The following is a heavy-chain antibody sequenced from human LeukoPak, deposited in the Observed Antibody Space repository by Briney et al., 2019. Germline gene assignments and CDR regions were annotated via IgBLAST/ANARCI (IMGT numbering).Heavy chain of an antibody. J-gene: IGHJ4*02. Sequence: GASVKVSCKASGFTFTNYGISWVRQAPGRGLEWMAWISVDNGNTNYIQKLQGGLTLTTDTSTSTAYMELRNLRSDDTAVYYCARDSWARAYDIDYWGQGTLVTVSS. V-gene: IGHV1-18*01. CDR3: ARDSWARAYDIDY. CDR2: ISVDNGNT. CDR1: GFTFTNYG. D-gene: IGHD5-12*01.